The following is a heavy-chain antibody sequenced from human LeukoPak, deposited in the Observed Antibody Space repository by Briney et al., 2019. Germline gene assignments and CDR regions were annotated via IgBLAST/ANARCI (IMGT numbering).Heavy chain of an antibody. CDR3: AKKSGDIVATKKKPFDY. D-gene: IGHD5-12*01. CDR1: GFTFSSYA. J-gene: IGHJ4*02. V-gene: IGHV3-23*01. Sequence: GGSLRLPCAVSGFTFSSYAMSWVRQAPGKGLEWVSAISGSGGSTYYADSVKGRFTISRDNSKNTLYLQMNSLRAEDTAVYYCAKKSGDIVATKKKPFDYWGQGTPFTASS. CDR2: ISGSGGST.